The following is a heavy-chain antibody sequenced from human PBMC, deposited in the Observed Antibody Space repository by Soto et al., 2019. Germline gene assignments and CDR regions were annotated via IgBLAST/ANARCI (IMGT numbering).Heavy chain of an antibody. Sequence: ASVKVSCKASGFTFTSSAMQWVRQARGQRLEWIGWIVVGSGNTNYAQKFKERVTITRDMSTSTAYMELSSLRSKDTTVYNYAGASTYSYVYGEPGHYGMDVWGQGTTVTVSS. CDR2: IVVGSGNT. V-gene: IGHV1-58*02. D-gene: IGHD5-18*01. CDR3: AGASTYSYVYGEPGHYGMDV. CDR1: GFTFTSSA. J-gene: IGHJ6*02.